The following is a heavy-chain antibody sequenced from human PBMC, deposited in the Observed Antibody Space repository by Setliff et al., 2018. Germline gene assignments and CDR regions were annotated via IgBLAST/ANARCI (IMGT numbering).Heavy chain of an antibody. V-gene: IGHV1-18*01. J-gene: IGHJ4*02. CDR1: GYTFTNYA. Sequence: ASVKVSCKASGYTFTNYAIHWVRQAPGQGLEWMGWISTSNGNTNYAQKLQGRVTMTTDTSTSTAYMELRSLRSDDTAVYYCATSWGATPFDYWGQGTLVTVSS. D-gene: IGHD1-26*01. CDR3: ATSWGATPFDY. CDR2: ISTSNGNT.